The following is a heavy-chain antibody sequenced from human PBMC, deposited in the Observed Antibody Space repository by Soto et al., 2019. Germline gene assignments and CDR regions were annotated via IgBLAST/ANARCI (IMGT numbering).Heavy chain of an antibody. V-gene: IGHV4-30-4*01. J-gene: IGHJ4*02. CDR1: GDSISNGDYY. Sequence: SETLSLTCTVSGDSISNGDYYWSWIRQPPGRGLEWIGYIDSSGSTYYNPSLKSRLTMSVDMSKNQFSLRLTSVAAADTAVYYCASRYLYWGQGLLVTVSS. D-gene: IGHD3-16*02. CDR2: IDSSGST. CDR3: ASRYLY.